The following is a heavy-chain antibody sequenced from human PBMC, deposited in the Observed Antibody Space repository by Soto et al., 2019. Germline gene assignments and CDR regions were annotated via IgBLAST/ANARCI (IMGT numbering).Heavy chain of an antibody. CDR1: GGSISSSSYY. Sequence: SETLSLTCTVSGGSISSSSYYWGWIRQPPGKGLEWIGSIYYSGSTYYNPSLKSRVTISVDTSKNQFSLKLSSVTAADTAVYYCARHSPRITIFGVVIIGWFDPWGQGTLVTVSS. CDR3: ARHSPRITIFGVVIIGWFDP. D-gene: IGHD3-3*01. J-gene: IGHJ5*02. CDR2: IYYSGST. V-gene: IGHV4-39*01.